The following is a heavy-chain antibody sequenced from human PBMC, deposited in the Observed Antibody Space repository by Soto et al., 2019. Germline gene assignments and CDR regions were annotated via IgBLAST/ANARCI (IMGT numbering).Heavy chain of an antibody. V-gene: IGHV3-48*04. CDR3: ARDEVGTYEFDY. CDR2: INSGGSVI. CDR1: GFTFTSFG. D-gene: IGHD3-22*01. J-gene: IGHJ4*02. Sequence: EVQLVESGGGLVQPGGSLRLSCAASGFTFTSFGMTWVRQAPGRVLEWVSHINSGGSVILYADSVKGRVTISRDNSKNSLDVEKNSLRADDTAVYFCARDEVGTYEFDYWGQGTLVTVSS.